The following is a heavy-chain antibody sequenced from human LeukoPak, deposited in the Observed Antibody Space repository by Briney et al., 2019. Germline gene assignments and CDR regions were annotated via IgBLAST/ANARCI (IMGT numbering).Heavy chain of an antibody. CDR2: ISYDGSNK. J-gene: IGHJ3*02. D-gene: IGHD5/OR15-5a*01. V-gene: IGHV3-30-3*01. Sequence: QPGRSLRLSCAASGFTFSSYAMHWVRQAPGKGLEWVAVISYDGSNKYYADSVKGRFTISRDNSKNTLYLQMNSLRAEDTAVYYCARSSTIFDIWGQGTMVTVSS. CDR3: ARSSTIFDI. CDR1: GFTFSSYA.